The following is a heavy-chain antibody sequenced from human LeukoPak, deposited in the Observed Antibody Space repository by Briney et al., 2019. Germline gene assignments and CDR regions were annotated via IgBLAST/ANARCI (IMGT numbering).Heavy chain of an antibody. CDR1: GFTFSTYA. CDR2: ITSDGSKK. J-gene: IGHJ3*02. CDR3: ARTALRYYGSGSFSLDVFDI. V-gene: IGHV3-30-3*01. D-gene: IGHD3-10*01. Sequence: PGRSLRLSCAASGFTFSTYAMHWVRQAPGKGLEWVVAITSDGSKKYYADSAKGRITISRDNSKSSLYLQMNSLTPEDTAVCYCARTALRYYGSGSFSLDVFDIWGQGTMVTVSS.